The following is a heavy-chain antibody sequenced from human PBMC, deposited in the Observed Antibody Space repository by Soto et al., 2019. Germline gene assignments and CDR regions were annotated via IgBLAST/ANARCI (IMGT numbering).Heavy chain of an antibody. CDR2: IYWDDDK. CDR3: VHKGGGDRILDY. Sequence: QITLKESGPTLVKPTQTLTLTCTFSGFSLSTSGVGVGWIRQPPGKALEWLALIYWDDDKRYSPSLKSRLTTTKDTPKNPVGPTMGNKDPVDTATYFCVHKGGGDRILDYWGQGTLVTVSS. D-gene: IGHD3-16*01. V-gene: IGHV2-5*02. J-gene: IGHJ4*02. CDR1: GFSLSTSGVG.